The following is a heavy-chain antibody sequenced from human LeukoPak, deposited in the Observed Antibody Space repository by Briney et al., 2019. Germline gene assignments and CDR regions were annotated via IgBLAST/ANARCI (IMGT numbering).Heavy chain of an antibody. CDR3: ARVRPRWRLIAVAVVLDY. V-gene: IGHV1-8*01. J-gene: IGHJ4*02. Sequence: ASVKVSCKASGYTFTSYDINWVRQATGQGLEWMGWMNPNSGNTGYAQKFQGRVTMTRNTSISTAYMELSSLRSEDTAVYYCARVRPRWRLIAVAVVLDYRGQGTLVTVSS. CDR2: MNPNSGNT. CDR1: GYTFTSYD. D-gene: IGHD6-19*01.